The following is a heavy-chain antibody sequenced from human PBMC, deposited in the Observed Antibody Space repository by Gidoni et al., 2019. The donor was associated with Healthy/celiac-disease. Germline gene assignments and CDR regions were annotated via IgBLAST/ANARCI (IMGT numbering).Heavy chain of an antibody. CDR1: GFTVSAKY. J-gene: IGHJ6*02. CDR2: IYSGGST. Sequence: EVQLVESGGGLIQPGGSLRISCAASGFTVSAKYVSWVRQAPGKGLECVSVIYSGGSTYYADSVKGRFTISRDNSKNTLYLQMNSLRAEDTAVYYCARAAGGSGSYYKYYYYYYGMDVWGQGTTVTVSS. V-gene: IGHV3-53*01. CDR3: ARAAGGSGSYYKYYYYYYGMDV. D-gene: IGHD3-10*01.